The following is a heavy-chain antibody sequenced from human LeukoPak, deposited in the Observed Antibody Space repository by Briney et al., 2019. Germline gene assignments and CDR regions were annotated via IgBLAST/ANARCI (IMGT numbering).Heavy chain of an antibody. CDR2: INWNGARI. Sequence: GGSLRLSCAASGFTFDDYAMSWVRQAPGKGLEWVSSINWNGARIGYADSVKGRFTTSRDNAKNSLYLQMNSLRVEDTALYYCARDRTTVTTDAFDIWGQGTMVTVSS. J-gene: IGHJ3*02. V-gene: IGHV3-20*04. CDR1: GFTFDDYA. CDR3: ARDRTTVTTDAFDI. D-gene: IGHD4-17*01.